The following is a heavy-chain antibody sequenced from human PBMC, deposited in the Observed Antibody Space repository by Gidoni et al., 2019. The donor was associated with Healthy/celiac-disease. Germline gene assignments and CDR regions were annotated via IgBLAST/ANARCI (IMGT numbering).Heavy chain of an antibody. D-gene: IGHD4-17*01. CDR2: ISYDGSNK. J-gene: IGHJ4*02. CDR1: GFTFSSYA. CDR3: ARESRGTVPYFDY. Sequence: QVQLVESGGGVVQPGRSLRLSCPASGFTFSSYATHWVRQAPGKGLEWVAVISYDGSNKYYADSVKGRFTISRDNSKNTLYLQMNSLRAEDTAVYYCARESRGTVPYFDYWGQGTLVTVSS. V-gene: IGHV3-30*01.